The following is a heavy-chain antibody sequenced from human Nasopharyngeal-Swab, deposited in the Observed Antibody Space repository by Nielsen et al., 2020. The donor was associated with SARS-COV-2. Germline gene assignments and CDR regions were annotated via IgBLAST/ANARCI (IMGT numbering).Heavy chain of an antibody. CDR2: ITPSGGAA. D-gene: IGHD5-18*01. J-gene: IGHJ3*02. CDR1: GFTFSHYF. Sequence: ASVKVSCKASGFTFSHYFMHWVRQAPGQGLEWMGVITPSGGAANYAQKFQGRVTITADKSTSTAYMELSSLRSEDTAVYYCARAPGGIQLWLPYRDAFDIWGQGTMVTVSS. V-gene: IGHV1-46*01. CDR3: ARAPGGIQLWLPYRDAFDI.